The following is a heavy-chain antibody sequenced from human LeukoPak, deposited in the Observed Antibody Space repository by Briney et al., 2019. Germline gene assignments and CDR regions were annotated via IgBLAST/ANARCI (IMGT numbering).Heavy chain of an antibody. CDR1: GFTFSSYA. D-gene: IGHD2-2*01. CDR3: AKEPREYCSSTSCPNWIDP. V-gene: IGHV3-23*01. CDR2: ISASGGTT. Sequence: GGSLRLSCAASGFTFSSYAMSWVRQAPGKGLEWVSAISASGGTTYYADPVKGRFTISRDNSKNTLYLQTSSLRAEDTAVYYCAKEPREYCSSTSCPNWIDPWGQGTLVTVSS. J-gene: IGHJ5*02.